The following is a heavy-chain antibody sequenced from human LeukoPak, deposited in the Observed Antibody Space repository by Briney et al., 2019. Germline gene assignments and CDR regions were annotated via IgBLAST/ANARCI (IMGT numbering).Heavy chain of an antibody. CDR3: ARDLYSSSWYAIHPLFDP. J-gene: IGHJ5*02. CDR2: INPNSGGT. Sequence: ASVKVSCKASGYTFTGYYMHWVRQAPGQGLEWMGWINPNSGGTNYAQKFQGRVTMTRDTSISTAYMELSRLRSDDTAVYYCARDLYSSSWYAIHPLFDPWGQGTLVTVS. V-gene: IGHV1-2*02. CDR1: GYTFTGYY. D-gene: IGHD6-13*01.